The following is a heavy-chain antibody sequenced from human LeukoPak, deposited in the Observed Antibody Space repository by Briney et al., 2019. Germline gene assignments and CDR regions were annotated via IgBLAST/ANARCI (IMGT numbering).Heavy chain of an antibody. CDR1: GGSISSYY. D-gene: IGHD3-3*01. Sequence: SETLSLTCTVSGGSISSYYWSWIRQPPGKGLEWIGFIFHSGSTNYNPSLKSRVTISVDTSKNQFSLKLSSVTAADTAVYYCARDQRFLEWLLSYNWFDPWGQGTLVTVSS. J-gene: IGHJ5*02. CDR3: ARDQRFLEWLLSYNWFDP. V-gene: IGHV4-59*12. CDR2: IFHSGST.